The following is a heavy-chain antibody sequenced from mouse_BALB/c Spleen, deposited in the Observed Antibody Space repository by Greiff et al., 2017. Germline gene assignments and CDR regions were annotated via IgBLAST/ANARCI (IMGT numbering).Heavy chain of an antibody. D-gene: IGHD1-1*01. Sequence: EVHLVESGGGLVKPGGSLKLSCAASGFAFSSYDMSWVRQTPEKRLEWVAYISSGGGSTYYPDTVKGRFTISRDNAKNTLYLQMSSLKSEDTAMYYCARQGYGSSWYFDVWGAGTTVTVSS. J-gene: IGHJ1*01. CDR2: ISSGGGST. CDR1: GFAFSSYD. V-gene: IGHV5-12-1*01. CDR3: ARQGYGSSWYFDV.